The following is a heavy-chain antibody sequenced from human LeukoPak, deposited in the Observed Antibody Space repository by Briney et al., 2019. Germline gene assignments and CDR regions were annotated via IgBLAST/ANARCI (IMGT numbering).Heavy chain of an antibody. D-gene: IGHD2-21*02. CDR2: IIPIFGTA. J-gene: IGHJ4*02. Sequence: ASVKVSCKASGGTFSSYAISWVRQAPGQGLEWMGGIIPIFGTANYAQKFQGRVTITADESTSTAYMELSSLRSEDTAVYYCARDWPTVVTPFDYWGQGTLVTVSS. CDR1: GGTFSSYA. V-gene: IGHV1-69*13. CDR3: ARDWPTVVTPFDY.